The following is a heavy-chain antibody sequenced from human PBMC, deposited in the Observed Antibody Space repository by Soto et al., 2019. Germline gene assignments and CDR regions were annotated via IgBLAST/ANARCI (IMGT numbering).Heavy chain of an antibody. J-gene: IGHJ4*02. CDR1: GFTFSSYS. V-gene: IGHV3-48*01. CDR3: ARDGGYSYGPFDY. CDR2: ISSSSSTI. Sequence: EVQLVESGGGLVQPGGSLRLSCAASGFTFSSYSMNWVRQAPGKGLEWVSYISSSSSTIYYADSVKGRFTISRDNAKNSLYLQMNSLSAEDRAVYYCARDGGYSYGPFDYWGQGTLVTVSS. D-gene: IGHD5-18*01.